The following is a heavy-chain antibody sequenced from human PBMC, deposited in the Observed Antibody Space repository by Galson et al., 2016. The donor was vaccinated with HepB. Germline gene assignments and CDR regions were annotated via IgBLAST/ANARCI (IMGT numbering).Heavy chain of an antibody. CDR3: AKEQSSGAYRTADY. CDR2: INGDGRIT. V-gene: IGHV3-74*01. D-gene: IGHD6-19*01. CDR1: GFNFITTW. J-gene: IGHJ4*02. Sequence: SLRLSCAASGFNFITTWMHWVRQSPGKGLVWVSRINGDGRITNYADSVRGRFTISRDNSKNTAYLQMDSLRLEDTAVYYCAKEQSSGAYRTADYWGQGTLVAVSS.